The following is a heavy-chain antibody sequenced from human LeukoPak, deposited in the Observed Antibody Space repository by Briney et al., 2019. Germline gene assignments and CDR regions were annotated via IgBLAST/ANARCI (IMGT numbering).Heavy chain of an antibody. CDR3: ASTLRFLPYRRFDY. Sequence: SETLSLTCSVSGGSIISSNYYWGWIRQPPGKGLEWIGSIYQSGSGSSYYNPSLKSRVTIFGDTSKNQFFLRLSSVTAADTAVYYCASTLRFLPYRRFDYWGQGTLVTAPS. V-gene: IGHV4-39*01. CDR1: GGSIISSNYY. D-gene: IGHD3-3*01. J-gene: IGHJ4*02. CDR2: IYQSGSGSS.